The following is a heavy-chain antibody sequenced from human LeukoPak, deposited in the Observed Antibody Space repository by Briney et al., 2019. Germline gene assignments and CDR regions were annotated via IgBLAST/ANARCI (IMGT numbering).Heavy chain of an antibody. V-gene: IGHV3-7*04. Sequence: GGSLRLSCAASGFTFSSFWMSWLRQAPGKGLEWVANIKQDGSEKYYVDSVKSRFTISRDNAKNSLYLQMNSLRAEDTAVYYCARALAAKGDYYYYYYMDGWGKGTTVTVSS. J-gene: IGHJ6*03. CDR2: IKQDGSEK. D-gene: IGHD6-13*01. CDR3: ARALAAKGDYYYYYYMDG. CDR1: GFTFSSFW.